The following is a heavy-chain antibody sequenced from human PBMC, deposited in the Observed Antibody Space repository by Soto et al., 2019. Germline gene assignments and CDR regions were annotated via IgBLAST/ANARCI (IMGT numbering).Heavy chain of an antibody. CDR3: TTVEWIQLWSPSDY. V-gene: IGHV3-15*01. J-gene: IGHJ4*02. Sequence: GGSLRLSCAASGFTFSNAWMSWVRQAPGKGLEWVGRIKSKTDGGTTDYAAPVKGRFTISRDDSKNTLYLQMNSLKTEDTAVYYCTTVEWIQLWSPSDYWGQGTLVTVSS. D-gene: IGHD5-18*01. CDR2: IKSKTDGGTT. CDR1: GFTFSNAW.